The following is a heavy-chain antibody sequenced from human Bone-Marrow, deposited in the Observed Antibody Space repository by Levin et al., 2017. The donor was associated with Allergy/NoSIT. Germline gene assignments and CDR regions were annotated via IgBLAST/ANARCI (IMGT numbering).Heavy chain of an antibody. CDR3: ARDKTVSGLNDAFDI. D-gene: IGHD6-19*01. V-gene: IGHV6-1*01. Sequence: TASETLSLTCAISGDSVSTDTAAWNWIRQSPSRGLEWLGRTYYRSKWYSNYAGSVRSRITIEPDTSKNQFSLQLKSVTPDDTAVYFCARDKTVSGLNDAFDIWGQGTLVTVSS. CDR1: GDSVSTDTAA. CDR2: TYYRSKWYS. J-gene: IGHJ3*02.